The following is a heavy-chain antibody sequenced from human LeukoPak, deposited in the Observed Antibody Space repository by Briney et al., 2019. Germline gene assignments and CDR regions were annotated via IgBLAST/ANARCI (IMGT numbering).Heavy chain of an antibody. V-gene: IGHV1-46*01. CDR2: INPSGGST. CDR3: ARDLLGYCSGGSCYPGISNWFDP. CDR1: GYTFTSYY. D-gene: IGHD2-15*01. Sequence: ASVKVSCKASGYTFTSYYMHWVRQAPGQGLEWMGIINPSGGSTSYAQKFQGRVTMIRDTSTSTVYMELSSLRSEDTAVYYCARDLLGYCSGGSCYPGISNWFDPWGQGTLVTVSS. J-gene: IGHJ5*02.